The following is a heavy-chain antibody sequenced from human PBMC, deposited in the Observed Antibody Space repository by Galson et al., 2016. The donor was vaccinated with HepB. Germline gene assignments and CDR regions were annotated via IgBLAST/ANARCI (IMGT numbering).Heavy chain of an antibody. D-gene: IGHD1-26*01. CDR3: AREGPSGSYYF. CDR1: GFIVSDNY. V-gene: IGHV3-66*01. CDR2: IYAGGGA. Sequence: SLRLPCAASGFIVSDNYMAWVRQAPGQGLEWISTIYAGGGAYYADFLKGRFTISRDNSKNTLYLQMYSLRAEDTALYYCAREGPSGSYYFWGQGTLVTVSS. J-gene: IGHJ4*02.